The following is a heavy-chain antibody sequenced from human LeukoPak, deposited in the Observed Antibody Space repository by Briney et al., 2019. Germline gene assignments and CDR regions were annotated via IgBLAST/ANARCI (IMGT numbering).Heavy chain of an antibody. CDR1: GFTFSSYW. V-gene: IGHV3-7*01. CDR2: IKEDGSEK. D-gene: IGHD6-19*01. Sequence: WGSLRLSCAASGFTFSSYWMSWVRQAPGKGLEWVANIKEDGSEKYYVDSVKGRFTISRDNAKNSLSLQMNSLRAEDTAVYYCARDALSSEHWLVRYFDYWGQGTLVTVSS. CDR3: ARDALSSEHWLVRYFDY. J-gene: IGHJ4*02.